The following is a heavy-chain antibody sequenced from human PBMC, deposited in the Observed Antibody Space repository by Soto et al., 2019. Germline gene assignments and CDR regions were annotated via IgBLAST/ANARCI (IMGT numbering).Heavy chain of an antibody. V-gene: IGHV3-9*01. J-gene: IGHJ4*02. Sequence: EAQLVESGGGLVQPGRSLRLSCAGSGFIFDDFAIHWVRQAPGKGLEWVSGISWNSDNIGYADSVKGRFTISRDNAKNALYLQMNSLRVEDTALYYCTKVGGLYDFWSGPLHFDLWGQGTLVTVSS. CDR3: TKVGGLYDFWSGPLHFDL. CDR1: GFIFDDFA. D-gene: IGHD3-3*01. CDR2: ISWNSDNI.